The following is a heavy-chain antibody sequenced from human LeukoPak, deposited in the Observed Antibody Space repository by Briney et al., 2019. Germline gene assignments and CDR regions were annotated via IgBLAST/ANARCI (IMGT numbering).Heavy chain of an antibody. D-gene: IGHD5-12*01. V-gene: IGHV4-59*11. Sequence: SETLSLTCTVSGGSISSHYWNWIRQPPGKGLEWIGYISYSGSTNYNPSLKSRVTISVDTSKNQFSLNVSSVTAADTAVYHCARRNYDNWFDPWGQGTLVTVSS. CDR3: ARRNYDNWFDP. J-gene: IGHJ5*02. CDR1: GGSISSHY. CDR2: ISYSGST.